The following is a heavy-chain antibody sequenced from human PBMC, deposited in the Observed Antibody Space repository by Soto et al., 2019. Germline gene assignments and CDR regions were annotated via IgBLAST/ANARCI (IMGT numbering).Heavy chain of an antibody. D-gene: IGHD6-13*01. CDR1: GGTFSSYA. CDR2: IIPIFGTA. J-gene: IGHJ6*02. CDR3: ARVVSSSWYKDYYYYYGMDV. V-gene: IGHV1-69*13. Sequence: ASVKVSCKASGGTFSSYAISWVRQAPGQGLEWMGGIIPIFGTANYAQKFQGRVTITADESTSIAYMELSSLRSEDTAVYYCARVVSSSWYKDYYYYYGMDVWGQGTTVTVSS.